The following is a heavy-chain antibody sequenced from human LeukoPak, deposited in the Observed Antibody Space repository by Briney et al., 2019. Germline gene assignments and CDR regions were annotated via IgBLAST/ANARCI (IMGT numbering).Heavy chain of an antibody. D-gene: IGHD6-13*01. V-gene: IGHV4-39*01. CDR3: ARRYSSSWGRGYFDY. Sequence: SETLSLTCTVSGGSISSSSYYWGWIRQPPGKGLEWIGSIYYSGSTYYNPSLESRVTISVDTSKNQFSLKLSSVTAADTAVYYCARRYSSSWGRGYFDYWGQGTLVTVSS. CDR1: GGSISSSSYY. J-gene: IGHJ4*02. CDR2: IYYSGST.